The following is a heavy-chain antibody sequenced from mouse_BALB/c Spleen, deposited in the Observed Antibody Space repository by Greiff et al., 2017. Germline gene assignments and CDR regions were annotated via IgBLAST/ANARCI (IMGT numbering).Heavy chain of an antibody. D-gene: IGHD2-4*01. CDR1: GFIFTDYY. CDR3: ARGGGITTSGYYAMDY. CDR2: IRNTANGYTT. J-gene: IGHJ4*01. Sequence: EVKLMESGGGLVQPGNSLRLSCATSGFIFTDYYMNWVRQPPGKALEWLGFIRNTANGYTTEYSASVKGRFTISRDNSQSILYLQMNTLRAEDSATYYCARGGGITTSGYYAMDYWGQGTSVTVSS. V-gene: IGHV7-3*02.